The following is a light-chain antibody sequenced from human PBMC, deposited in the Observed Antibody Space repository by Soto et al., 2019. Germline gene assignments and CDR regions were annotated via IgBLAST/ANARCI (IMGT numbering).Light chain of an antibody. CDR3: SSYSSSSALDVI. CDR1: NRDVGGYNY. J-gene: IGLJ2*01. V-gene: IGLV2-14*01. CDR2: EVT. Sequence: QSALAQPASVSGSPGQSITISCAGTNRDVGGYNYVSWYQQYPGKAPKLTIYEVTYRPSGVSNRFSGSKSGNTASLTISGLQAEDEADYYCSSYSSSSALDVIFGGGTKVTVL.